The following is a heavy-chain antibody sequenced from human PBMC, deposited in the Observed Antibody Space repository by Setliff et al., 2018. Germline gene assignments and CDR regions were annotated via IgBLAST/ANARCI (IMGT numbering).Heavy chain of an antibody. CDR1: GGTFSSYT. CDR3: ARDISLGKAAVWFGELKGWFDP. CDR2: IIPILGIA. V-gene: IGHV1-69*04. D-gene: IGHD3-10*01. J-gene: IGHJ5*02. Sequence: SVKVSCKTSGGTFSSYTISWVRQAPGQGLEWMGRIIPILGIANYAQKFQGRVTITADKSTSTAYMELSSLRSEDTAVYYCARDISLGKAAVWFGELKGWFDPWGQGTLVTVSS.